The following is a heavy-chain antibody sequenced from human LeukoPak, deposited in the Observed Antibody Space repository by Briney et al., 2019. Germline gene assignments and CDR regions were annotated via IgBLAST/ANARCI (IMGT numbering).Heavy chain of an antibody. CDR3: AKVDNWKYGHHDY. D-gene: IGHD1-1*01. CDR1: GFTFSSYA. CDR2: ISGSDGTT. J-gene: IGHJ4*02. V-gene: IGHV3-23*01. Sequence: PGGSLRLSCAASGFTFSSYAMSWVRQAPGKGLEWVSSISGSDGTTYYADSVKGRFTISRDNSKYTRSLQMNSLRAEDTAVYYCAKVDNWKYGHHDYWGQGTLVTVSS.